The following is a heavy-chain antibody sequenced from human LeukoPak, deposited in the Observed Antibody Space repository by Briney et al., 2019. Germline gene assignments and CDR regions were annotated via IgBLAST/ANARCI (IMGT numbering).Heavy chain of an antibody. D-gene: IGHD1-26*01. CDR1: GFTFSGSA. CDR2: IRSKANSYAT. V-gene: IGHV3-73*01. Sequence: TGGSLRLSCAASGFTFSGSAMHWVRQASGKGLEWVGRIRSKANSYATAYAASVKGRFTISRDDSKNTAYLEMNSLKTEDTAVYYCSRHAYSGSYYAFDYWGQGTLLTVSS. CDR3: SRHAYSGSYYAFDY. J-gene: IGHJ4*02.